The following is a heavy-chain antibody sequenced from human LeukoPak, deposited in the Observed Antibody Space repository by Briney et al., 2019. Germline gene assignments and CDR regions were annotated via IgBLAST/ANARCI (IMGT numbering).Heavy chain of an antibody. D-gene: IGHD6-13*01. J-gene: IGHJ5*02. CDR2: INPSGGST. CDR3: ARIGSPVIDSSSWYYWFDP. Sequence: GASVKVSCKASGYTFTSYYMHWVRQAPGQGLEWMGIINPSGGSTSYAQKFQGRVTMTRDMSTSTVYMELSSLRSEDTAVYYCARIGSPVIDSSSWYYWFDPWGQGTLVTVSS. V-gene: IGHV1-46*01. CDR1: GYTFTSYY.